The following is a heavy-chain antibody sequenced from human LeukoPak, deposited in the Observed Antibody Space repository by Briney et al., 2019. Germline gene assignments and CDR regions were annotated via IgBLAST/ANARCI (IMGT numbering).Heavy chain of an antibody. D-gene: IGHD6-13*01. Sequence: ASVKVSCKASGYTFTSYGISWVRQAPGQGLEWMGWISACNGNTNYAQKFQGRVTITADKSTSTAYMELSSLRSEDTAVYYCARGTIAAAGPFDYWGQGTLVTVSS. CDR3: ARGTIAAAGPFDY. CDR1: GYTFTSYG. CDR2: ISACNGNT. V-gene: IGHV1-18*01. J-gene: IGHJ4*02.